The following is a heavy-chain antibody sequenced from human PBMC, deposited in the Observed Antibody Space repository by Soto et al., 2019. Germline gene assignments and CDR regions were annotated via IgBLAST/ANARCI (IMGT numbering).Heavy chain of an antibody. D-gene: IGHD3-9*01. J-gene: IGHJ6*02. V-gene: IGHV3-53*01. CDR2: IYIGGST. Sequence: PGGSLRLSCAASGFTVSSNYMSCVRQAPGKGLECVSVIYIGGSTYYADSVKGRFTISRDNSKNTLYLQMNSLRAEDTAVYYCARGPYYDILTGNYYGMDVWGQGTTVTVSS. CDR1: GFTVSSNY. CDR3: ARGPYYDILTGNYYGMDV.